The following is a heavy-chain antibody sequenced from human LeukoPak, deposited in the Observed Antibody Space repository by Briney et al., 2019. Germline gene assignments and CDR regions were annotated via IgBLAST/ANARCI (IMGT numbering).Heavy chain of an antibody. D-gene: IGHD3-22*01. CDR2: ISSSSSTI. Sequence: GGSLRLSCAAPGFTFSSYSMNWVRQAPGKGLEWVSYISSSSSTIYYADSVKGRFTISRDNAKNSLYLQMNSLRAEDTAVYYCARAKSMIVVVSPFDYWGQGTLVTVSS. CDR1: GFTFSSYS. CDR3: ARAKSMIVVVSPFDY. V-gene: IGHV3-48*04. J-gene: IGHJ4*02.